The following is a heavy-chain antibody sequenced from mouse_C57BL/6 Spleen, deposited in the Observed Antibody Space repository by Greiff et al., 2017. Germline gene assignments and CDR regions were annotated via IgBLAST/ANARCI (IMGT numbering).Heavy chain of an antibody. Sequence: VQLQQPGAELVRPGSSVKLSCKASGYTFTSYWMHWVKQRPIQGLEWIGNIDPSDSETHYNQKFKDKATLTVDKSSSTAYMQLSSLTSEDSAVYYCARLSDYDEVDYWGQGTTLTVSS. J-gene: IGHJ2*01. V-gene: IGHV1-52*01. CDR2: IDPSDSET. D-gene: IGHD2-4*01. CDR3: ARLSDYDEVDY. CDR1: GYTFTSYW.